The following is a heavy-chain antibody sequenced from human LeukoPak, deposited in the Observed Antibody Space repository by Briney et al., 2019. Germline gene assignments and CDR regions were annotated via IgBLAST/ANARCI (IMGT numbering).Heavy chain of an antibody. CDR2: IYPGDSDT. V-gene: IGHV5-51*01. D-gene: IGHD2-2*01. J-gene: IGHJ4*02. CDR1: GYSFTNYW. Sequence: GESLKISCKGSGYSFTNYWIGWVRQMPGKGLEWMGIIYPGDSDTRYSPSFQGQVTISADKSISTAYLQWSSLKASDTAMYYCARHWARYCSSTSCFVSIDYWGQGTLVTVSS. CDR3: ARHWARYCSSTSCFVSIDY.